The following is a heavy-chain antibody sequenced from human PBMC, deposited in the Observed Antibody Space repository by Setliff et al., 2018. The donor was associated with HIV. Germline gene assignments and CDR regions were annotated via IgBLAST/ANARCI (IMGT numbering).Heavy chain of an antibody. Sequence: GGSLRLSCVVSGFTFSSYTMSWVRQAPGKGLEWVSAISGSGGTTYYADSVKGRFTISRDNSKNTLYLQMSSPRAEDTAVYFCAKEGVGATPMGWFDPWGQGTLVTVSS. CDR2: ISGSGGTT. J-gene: IGHJ5*02. V-gene: IGHV3-23*01. CDR3: AKEGVGATPMGWFDP. CDR1: GFTFSSYT. D-gene: IGHD1-26*01.